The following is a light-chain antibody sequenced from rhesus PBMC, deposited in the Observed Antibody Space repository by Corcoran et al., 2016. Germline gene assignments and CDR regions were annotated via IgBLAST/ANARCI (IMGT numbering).Light chain of an antibody. Sequence: EIVLTQSPATLSLSPGERATLSCRASQSVSSSLAWYQQKPGHAPRLLIYDASSRATGIPDRFSGSGSGTDFTRTISSLESEDVGVYYCQQYSKWPLTFGGGTKVEFK. CDR2: DAS. V-gene: IGKV3-42*02. CDR1: QSVSSS. CDR3: QQYSKWPLT. J-gene: IGKJ4*01.